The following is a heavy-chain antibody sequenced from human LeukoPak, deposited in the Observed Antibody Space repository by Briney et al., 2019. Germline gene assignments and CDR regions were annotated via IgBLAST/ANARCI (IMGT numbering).Heavy chain of an antibody. J-gene: IGHJ6*03. CDR3: ARDSYSSGWYPVYYYYYYMDV. CDR2: IYTSGST. V-gene: IGHV4-61*02. Sequence: SETLSLTCTASSGSISSSSYYWSWIRQPAGKGLEWIGRIYTSGSTNYNPSLKSRVTMSVDTFKNQFSLKLSSVTAADTAVYYCARDSYSSGWYPVYYYYYYMDVWGKGTTVTISS. D-gene: IGHD6-19*01. CDR1: SGSISSSSYY.